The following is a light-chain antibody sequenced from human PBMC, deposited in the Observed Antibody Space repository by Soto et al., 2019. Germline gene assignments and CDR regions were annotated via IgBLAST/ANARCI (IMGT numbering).Light chain of an antibody. Sequence: QSALTQPASVSGSPGQSITISCTGTSSDIGGYNYVSWYQQHPGKAPKLLIYAVTSRPSGVSFRFSGSKSGNTASLTISGLQAEDEADYYCCSYAGGSIYVLFGGGTKLTVL. CDR1: SSDIGGYNY. J-gene: IGLJ3*02. V-gene: IGLV2-14*01. CDR2: AVT. CDR3: CSYAGGSIYVL.